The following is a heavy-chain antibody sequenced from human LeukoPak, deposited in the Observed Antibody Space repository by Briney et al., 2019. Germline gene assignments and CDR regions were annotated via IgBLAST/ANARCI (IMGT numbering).Heavy chain of an antibody. D-gene: IGHD3-22*01. CDR1: GGTFSSYA. Sequence: SVRVSCKASGGTFSSYAISWVRQAPGQGLEWMGGIILIFGTANYAQKFQGRVTITADESTSTAYMELSSLRSEDTAVYYCARDRSGYYYEPFDYWGQGTLVTVSS. V-gene: IGHV1-69*13. CDR2: IILIFGTA. J-gene: IGHJ4*02. CDR3: ARDRSGYYYEPFDY.